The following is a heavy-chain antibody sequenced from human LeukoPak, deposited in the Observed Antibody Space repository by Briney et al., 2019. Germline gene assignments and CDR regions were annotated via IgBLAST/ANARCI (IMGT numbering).Heavy chain of an antibody. V-gene: IGHV4-59*13. Sequence: SETLSLTCIVSGGSISSYYWSWIRQPPGKGLEWIGNIYSSGTTNYNPSLKSRVTISMDTSKNQFSLKLSSVTAADTAVYYCARGRIWSPVYLSHWGQGTLVTVSS. CDR3: ARGRIWSPVYLSH. J-gene: IGHJ4*02. CDR1: GGSISSYY. D-gene: IGHD2-15*01. CDR2: IYSSGTT.